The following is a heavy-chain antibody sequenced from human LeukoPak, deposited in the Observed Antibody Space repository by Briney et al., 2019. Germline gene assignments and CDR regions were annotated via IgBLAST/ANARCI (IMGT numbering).Heavy chain of an antibody. D-gene: IGHD6-19*01. CDR2: IIPLFGTT. Sequence: SVKVSCKASGGTFSSYVISWVRQAPGQGLEWMGGIIPLFGTTNYAQRIQGRVSVTADESTSTAYMELSSLRSEDTAVDYCARELDMSVAIYFDYWGQGTLVTVSS. CDR1: GGTFSSYV. V-gene: IGHV1-69*13. CDR3: ARELDMSVAIYFDY. J-gene: IGHJ4*02.